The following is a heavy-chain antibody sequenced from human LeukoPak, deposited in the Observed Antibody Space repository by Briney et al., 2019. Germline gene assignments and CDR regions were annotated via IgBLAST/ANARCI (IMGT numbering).Heavy chain of an antibody. V-gene: IGHV3-30*03. D-gene: IGHD3-22*01. J-gene: IGHJ4*02. CDR1: GFTFSSYG. CDR3: AREHAYYYDSSGTALTAEIKYYFDY. Sequence: GSLRLSCAASGFTFSSYGMHWVRQAPGKGLEWVAVISYDGSNKYYADSVKGRFTISRDNAKNSLYLQMNSLRDEDTALYYCAREHAYYYDSSGTALTAEIKYYFDYWGQGSLVTVSS. CDR2: ISYDGSNK.